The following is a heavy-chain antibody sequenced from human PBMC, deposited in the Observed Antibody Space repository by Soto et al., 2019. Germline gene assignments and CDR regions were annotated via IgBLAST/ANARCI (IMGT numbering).Heavy chain of an antibody. J-gene: IGHJ5*01. D-gene: IGHD6-13*01. CDR2: KYYTGTS. CDR3: ARHRDPGYSSSWFNS. CDR1: GDPISSSSYC. V-gene: IGHV4-39*01. Sequence: PCPSGPVFGDPISSSSYCWGWIRQPPGKGLEWIGSKYYTGTSHYNPSLNSRVTISVDTSNNQFSLKLTSVTAADTAVYYCARHRDPGYSSSWFNSWGQGTLVTVSS.